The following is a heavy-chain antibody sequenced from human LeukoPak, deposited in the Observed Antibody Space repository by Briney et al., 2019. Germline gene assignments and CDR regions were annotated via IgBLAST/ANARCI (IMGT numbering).Heavy chain of an antibody. CDR1: GYTFTSYY. CDR2: INPSGGST. V-gene: IGHV1-46*01. Sequence: ASVKVSCKASGYTFTSYYMHWVRQAPGQGLEWMGIINPSGGSTSYAQKFQGRVTMTRDMSTSTAYMELSSLRSEDTAVYYCASRRGHSYGYSDYWGQGTLVTVSS. CDR3: ASRRGHSYGYSDY. J-gene: IGHJ4*02. D-gene: IGHD5-18*01.